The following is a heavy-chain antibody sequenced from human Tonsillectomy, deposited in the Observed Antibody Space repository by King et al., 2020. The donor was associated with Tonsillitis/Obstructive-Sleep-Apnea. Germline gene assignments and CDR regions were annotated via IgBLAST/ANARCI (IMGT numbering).Heavy chain of an antibody. CDR3: AREGGYSNYLDY. D-gene: IGHD4-11*01. CDR1: GFTFSSYA. V-gene: IGHV3-30*04. J-gene: IGHJ4*02. Sequence: VQLVESGGGVVQPGWSLRLSCAASGFTFSSYAMHWVRQAPGKGLEWVAVISYDGSNKYYADSVKGRFTISRDNSKNTLYLQMNSLRAEDTAVYYCAREGGYSNYLDYWGQGTLVTVSS. CDR2: ISYDGSNK.